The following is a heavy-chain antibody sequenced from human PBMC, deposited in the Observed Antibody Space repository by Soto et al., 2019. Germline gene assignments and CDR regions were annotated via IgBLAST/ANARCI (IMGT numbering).Heavy chain of an antibody. CDR2: IYYSGST. CDR1: GGSISSSY. V-gene: IGHV4-59*08. J-gene: IGHJ4*02. CDR3: WGRGNLGFAPFDY. D-gene: IGHD3-10*01. Sequence: QVQLQESGPGLVKPSETLSLTCTVSGGSISSSYWSWIRQPPGKGLEWIGYIYYSGSTNYNPSLKRRGTITVSTSKNQFSLEPSFGTGASPAGEYRWGRGNLGFAPFDYWGQGTLVTVSS.